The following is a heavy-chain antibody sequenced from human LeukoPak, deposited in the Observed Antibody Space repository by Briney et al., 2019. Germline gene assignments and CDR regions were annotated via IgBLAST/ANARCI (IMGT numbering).Heavy chain of an antibody. V-gene: IGHV3-23*01. D-gene: IGHD4-17*01. CDR2: ISGSGGST. J-gene: IGHJ4*02. CDR1: GFTFSSYA. Sequence: GGSLRLSCAASGFTFSSYAMSWVRQAPGKGLEWASAISGSGGSTYYADSVKGRFTISRDNSKNTLYLQMNSLRAEDTAVYYCAKVGGDYYYFDYWGRGTLVTVSS. CDR3: AKVGGDYYYFDY.